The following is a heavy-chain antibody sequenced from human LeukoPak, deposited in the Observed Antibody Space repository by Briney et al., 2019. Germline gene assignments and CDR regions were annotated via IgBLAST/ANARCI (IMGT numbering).Heavy chain of an antibody. CDR2: IYYSGST. Sequence: SETLSLTCTVSGGSISTYFWSWIRQPPGKGLEWIGYIYYSGSTNYNPSLKSRVTISVDTSKNQFSLKLSSVTAADTAVYYCARGVALPSYCSGGSCYTPYYYYYMDVWGKGTTVTISS. J-gene: IGHJ6*03. CDR1: GGSISTYF. V-gene: IGHV4-59*12. CDR3: ARGVALPSYCSGGSCYTPYYYYYMDV. D-gene: IGHD2-15*01.